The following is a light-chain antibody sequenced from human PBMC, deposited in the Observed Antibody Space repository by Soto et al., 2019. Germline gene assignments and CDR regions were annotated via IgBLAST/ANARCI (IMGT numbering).Light chain of an antibody. V-gene: IGKV3-20*01. J-gene: IGKJ2*01. CDR1: QSVSSSY. Sequence: ETVLTQSPGTLSLSPGERATLSCRASQSVSSSYLAWYQQKPGQAPRLLIYGASSRATDIPDRFSGSGSGTDFTLTISRLEPEDFAVYYCQQYHSSTYTFGQGTKLEIK. CDR3: QQYHSSTYT. CDR2: GAS.